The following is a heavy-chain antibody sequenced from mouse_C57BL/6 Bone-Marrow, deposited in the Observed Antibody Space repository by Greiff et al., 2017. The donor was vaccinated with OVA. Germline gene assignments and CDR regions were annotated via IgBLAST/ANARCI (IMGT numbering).Heavy chain of an antibody. CDR1: GFTFSSYA. D-gene: IGHD1-1*01. CDR2: ISSGGDYI. Sequence: VQLKESGEGLVKPGGSLKLSCAASGFTFSSYAMSWVRQTPEKRLEWVAYISSGGDYIYYADTVKGRFTISRDNARNTLYLQMSSLKSEDTAMYYCTRDPKFITTVQSYWYFDVWGTGTTVTVSS. CDR3: TRDPKFITTVQSYWYFDV. V-gene: IGHV5-9-1*02. J-gene: IGHJ1*03.